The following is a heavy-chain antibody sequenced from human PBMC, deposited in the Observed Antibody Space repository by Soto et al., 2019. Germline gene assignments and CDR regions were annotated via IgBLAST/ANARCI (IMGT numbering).Heavy chain of an antibody. V-gene: IGHV3-74*01. CDR1: GFTFGNYG. Sequence: PGGSLRLSCAASGFTFGNYGMHWVRQAPGKGPEWVSRLTSDGRTPYYADSVKGRFTVSRDNAKNMLYLQMSSLRAEDTAVYYCARAEVDYWGPGTLVTVSS. CDR2: LTSDGRTP. CDR3: ARAEVDY. J-gene: IGHJ4*02.